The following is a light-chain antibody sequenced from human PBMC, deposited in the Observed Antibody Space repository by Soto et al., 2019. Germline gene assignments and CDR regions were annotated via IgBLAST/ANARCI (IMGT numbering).Light chain of an antibody. CDR3: QQSYSTPRT. V-gene: IGKV1-39*01. CDR2: AAS. Sequence: DIQMTQSPSSLSASVGDRVTITCRASQSSSSYLNWYQQKPGKAPKLLIYAASRLQSGVPSRFSGSGSGTDFTLTISSLQPEDFATYYCQQSYSTPRTFGQGTQVEIK. CDR1: QSSSSY. J-gene: IGKJ1*01.